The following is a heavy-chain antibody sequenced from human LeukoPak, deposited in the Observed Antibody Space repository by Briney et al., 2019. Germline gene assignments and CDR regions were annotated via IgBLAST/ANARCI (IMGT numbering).Heavy chain of an antibody. Sequence: ASVKVSCEASGYTFTGYYMHWVRQAPGQGLEWMGWINPNSGGTNYAQKFQGRVTMTRDTSISTAYMELSRLRSDDTAVYYCARGSDYEDAFDIWGQGTMVTVSS. J-gene: IGHJ3*02. CDR3: ARGSDYEDAFDI. CDR1: GYTFTGYY. CDR2: INPNSGGT. D-gene: IGHD4-17*01. V-gene: IGHV1-2*02.